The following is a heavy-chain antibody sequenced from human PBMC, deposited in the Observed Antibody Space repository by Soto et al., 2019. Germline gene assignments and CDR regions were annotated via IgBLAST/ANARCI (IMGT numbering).Heavy chain of an antibody. CDR1: GDTFTDYY. D-gene: IGHD2-21*02. J-gene: IGHJ4*02. CDR2: VNPSGGHT. V-gene: IGHV1-46*03. Sequence: QVQLVQSGAEVKKPGASVKVSCKASGDTFTDYYIHWVRQAPGQGLEWMGTVNPSGGHTTYAQHLLDRMITTWDTSTSTLYVELTSLTSAHPAVYYCARGGPVVVVTAALAYWGQGTLVTVSS. CDR3: ARGGPVVVVTAALAY.